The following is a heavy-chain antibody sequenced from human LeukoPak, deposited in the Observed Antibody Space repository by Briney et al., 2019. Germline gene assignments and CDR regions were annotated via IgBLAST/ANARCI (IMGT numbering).Heavy chain of an antibody. CDR3: ARAAVAATRHSPGRYYYYGMDV. D-gene: IGHD2-15*01. V-gene: IGHV4-34*01. CDR2: INHSGST. Sequence: SETLSLTCAVYGGPFSGYYWSWIRQPPGKGLEWIGEINHSGSTNYNPSLKSRVTISVDTSKNQFSLKLSSVTAADTAVYYCARAAVAATRHSPGRYYYYGMDVWGKGTTVTVSS. CDR1: GGPFSGYY. J-gene: IGHJ6*04.